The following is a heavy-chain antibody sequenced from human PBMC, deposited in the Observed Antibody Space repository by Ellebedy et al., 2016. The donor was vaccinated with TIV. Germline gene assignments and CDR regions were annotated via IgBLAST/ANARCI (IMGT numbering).Heavy chain of an antibody. J-gene: IGHJ4*02. V-gene: IGHV1-46*01. CDR3: ARDKSQIAASFTGSFGY. CDR2: INPSGGTP. Sequence: AASVKVSCKASGYTFISYYVHWVRQAPGQGLEWMGIINPSGGTPTYAQNFQDRVTMTRDTSTSTVVMELSSLRSEDTAVYYCARDKSQIAASFTGSFGYWGQGTLVTGSS. D-gene: IGHD3-10*01. CDR1: GYTFISYY.